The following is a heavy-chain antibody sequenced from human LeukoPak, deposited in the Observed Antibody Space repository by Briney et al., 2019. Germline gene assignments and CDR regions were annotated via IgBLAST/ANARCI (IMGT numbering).Heavy chain of an antibody. CDR1: GASISNTDYY. D-gene: IGHD2-21*02. CDR3: ARDDGRGVVTPY. CDR2: IYYSGRT. V-gene: IGHV4-39*07. Sequence: SETLSLTCTVSGASISNTDYYWSWIRQSPGKGLEWIGIIYYSGRTFYNPSLKSRVTVSVDTSKNQFFLKLTSVTAADTAVYYCARDDGRGVVTPYWGQGTLVTVSS. J-gene: IGHJ4*02.